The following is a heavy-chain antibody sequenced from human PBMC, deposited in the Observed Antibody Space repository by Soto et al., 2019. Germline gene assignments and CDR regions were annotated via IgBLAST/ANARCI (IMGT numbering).Heavy chain of an antibody. V-gene: IGHV6-1*01. J-gene: IGHJ4*01. CDR1: GDSVSSDSAG. CDR2: TYYRSKWYY. CDR3: ARGEQYSGRIFDY. D-gene: IGHD1-26*01. Sequence: SQPLSLPCAMTGDSVSSDSAGWSCVRPSPSRGLEWLGRTYYRSKWYYEYAVSVRGRITINPDTSKNQYSLRLNSVTPEDTAVYFCARGEQYSGRIFDYWGQGTLVTVSS.